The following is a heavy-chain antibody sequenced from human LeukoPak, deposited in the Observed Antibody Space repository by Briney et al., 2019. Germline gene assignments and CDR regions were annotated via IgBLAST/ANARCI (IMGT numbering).Heavy chain of an antibody. CDR2: IYPGDSQT. Sequence: GESLKISCKASGYKFTNYWIGWVRQMLGKGLEWMTIIYPGDSQTRYSPSFQGQVTISADKSLDTMYLQWNSLKASDTAMYYCARALRTGQGDYVPVLWGQGTLVIVSS. D-gene: IGHD4-17*01. CDR3: ARALRTGQGDYVPVL. V-gene: IGHV5-51*01. J-gene: IGHJ4*02. CDR1: GYKFTNYW.